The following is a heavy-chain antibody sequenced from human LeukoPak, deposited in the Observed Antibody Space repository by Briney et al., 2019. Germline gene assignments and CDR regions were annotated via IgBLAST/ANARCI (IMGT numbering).Heavy chain of an antibody. Sequence: PSETLSLTCDVNGESFSHYYWGWIRQPPGKGLEWIGSIYYSGSTYNPSLKSRVTISVDTSKKQFSLNLSSVTAADTAVYYCARHVLRRGPWFFEYWGQGTLVTVSS. CDR1: GESFSHYY. J-gene: IGHJ4*02. CDR2: IYYSGST. D-gene: IGHD4-17*01. V-gene: IGHV4-39*01. CDR3: ARHVLRRGPWFFEY.